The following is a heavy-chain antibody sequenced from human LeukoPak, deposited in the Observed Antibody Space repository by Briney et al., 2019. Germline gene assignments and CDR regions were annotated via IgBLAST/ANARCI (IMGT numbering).Heavy chain of an antibody. Sequence: SQTLPLTCTVSGGSISSGGYYWSWIRQHPGKGLEWIGYIYYSGSTYYNPSLKSRVTISVDTSKNQFSLKLSSVTAADTAVYYCARQVEMATKDDAFDIWGQGTMVTVSS. CDR1: GGSISSGGYY. D-gene: IGHD5-24*01. CDR2: IYYSGST. J-gene: IGHJ3*02. CDR3: ARQVEMATKDDAFDI. V-gene: IGHV4-31*03.